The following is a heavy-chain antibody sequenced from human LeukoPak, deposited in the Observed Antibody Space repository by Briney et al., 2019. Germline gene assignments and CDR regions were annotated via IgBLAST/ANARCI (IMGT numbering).Heavy chain of an antibody. CDR1: GYTFTSYD. J-gene: IGHJ4*02. D-gene: IGHD3-3*01. CDR2: MNPNSGNT. Sequence: ASVKVSCKASGYTFTSYDINWVRQATGQGLEWMGWMNPNSGNTGYAQKFQGRVTMTRNTSISTAYMELSSLRSEDTAVYYCARGPSSYDFWSGYYTDDYWGQGTLVTVSS. CDR3: ARGPSSYDFWSGYYTDDY. V-gene: IGHV1-8*01.